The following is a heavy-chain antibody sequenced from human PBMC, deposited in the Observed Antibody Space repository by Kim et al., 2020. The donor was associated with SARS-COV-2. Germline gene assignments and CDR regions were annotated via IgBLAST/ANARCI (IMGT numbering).Heavy chain of an antibody. D-gene: IGHD3-10*01. CDR3: ARESHYYGSGSFDY. Sequence: NPSLKSRVTISVDTSKNQFSLKLSSVTAADTAMYYCARESHYYGSGSFDYWGQGTLVTVSS. V-gene: IGHV4-59*01. J-gene: IGHJ4*02.